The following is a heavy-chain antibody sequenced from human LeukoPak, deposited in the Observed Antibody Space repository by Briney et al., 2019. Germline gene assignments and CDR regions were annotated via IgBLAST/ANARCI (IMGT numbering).Heavy chain of an antibody. Sequence: PSETLSLTCTVSGGSISSGDYYWSWIRQPPGKGLEWIGEINHSGSTNYNPSLKSRVTISVDTSKNQFSLKLSSVTAADTAVYYCARRAPLYYYGMDVWGQGTTVTVSS. CDR1: GGSISSGDYY. J-gene: IGHJ6*02. CDR3: ARRAPLYYYGMDV. V-gene: IGHV4-39*07. CDR2: INHSGST.